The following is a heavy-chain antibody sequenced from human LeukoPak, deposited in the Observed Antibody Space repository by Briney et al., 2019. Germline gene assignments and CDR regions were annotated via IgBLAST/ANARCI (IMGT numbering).Heavy chain of an antibody. CDR1: GFTFSRYW. Sequence: GGSLRLSCAASGFTFSRYWMTWVRQAPGKGLERVADINQDSSEKYYVDSMKGRFTISRDNGKNSLYLQMNSLRAEDTAMYYCARDPGRGSYFDSWGQGTLVTVSS. CDR2: INQDSSEK. V-gene: IGHV3-7*01. CDR3: ARDPGRGSYFDS. J-gene: IGHJ4*02. D-gene: IGHD3-16*01.